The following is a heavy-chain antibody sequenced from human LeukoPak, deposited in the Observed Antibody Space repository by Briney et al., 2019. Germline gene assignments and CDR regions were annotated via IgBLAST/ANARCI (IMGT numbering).Heavy chain of an antibody. V-gene: IGHV1-18*01. D-gene: IGHD6-19*01. CDR3: ARGFPRGWYREVVY. CDR1: GGTFSSYA. J-gene: IGHJ4*02. Sequence: ASVKVSCKASGGTFSSYATSWVRQAPGQGLEWMGWISAYNGNTNYAQKLQGRVTMTTDTSTSTAYMELRSLRSDDTAVYYCARGFPRGWYREVVYWGQGTLVTVSS. CDR2: ISAYNGNT.